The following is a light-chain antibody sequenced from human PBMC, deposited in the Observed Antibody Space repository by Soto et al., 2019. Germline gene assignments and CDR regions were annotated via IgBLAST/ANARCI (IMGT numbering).Light chain of an antibody. V-gene: IGKV1-5*01. CDR3: QQYNSYSKYT. J-gene: IGKJ2*01. CDR1: QSISSW. Sequence: DIQMTQSPSTLSASVGDRVTITCRASQSISSWLAWYHQKPGKAPKLLIYDASSLESGVPSRFSGSGSGTEFTLTISSLQPDDVATYYCQQYNSYSKYTFGQGTKLEIK. CDR2: DAS.